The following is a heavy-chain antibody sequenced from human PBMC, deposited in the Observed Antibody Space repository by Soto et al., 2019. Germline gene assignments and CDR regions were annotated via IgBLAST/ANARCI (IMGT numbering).Heavy chain of an antibody. D-gene: IGHD6-19*01. CDR1: GFTFSSYS. V-gene: IGHV3-21*01. CDR3: AGSSGWYARLLFDY. Sequence: EVQLVESGGGLVKPGGSLRLSCAASGFTFSSYSMNWVRQAPGKGLEWVSSISGSSSYIYYADSVKGRFTISRDNAKNSLYLQMNSLRAEDTAVYYCAGSSGWYARLLFDYWGQGTLVTVSS. J-gene: IGHJ4*02. CDR2: ISGSSSYI.